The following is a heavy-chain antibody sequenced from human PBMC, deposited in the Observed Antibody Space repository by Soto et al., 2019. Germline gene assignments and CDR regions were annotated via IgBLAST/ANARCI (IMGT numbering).Heavy chain of an antibody. J-gene: IGHJ4*02. CDR3: ARGISLIVEVHRDAPEKYYFDS. CDR1: GGSFSGYY. CDR2: INHSGSS. D-gene: IGHD2-15*01. V-gene: IGHV4-34*01. Sequence: PSETLSLTCAVYGGSFSGYYWSWIRQSPGKGLEWIGEINHSGSSISNPSLKSRVTISVDTSKNQFSLKLRSVTAADTAAYYCARGISLIVEVHRDAPEKYYFDSWSQGTLVTVYS.